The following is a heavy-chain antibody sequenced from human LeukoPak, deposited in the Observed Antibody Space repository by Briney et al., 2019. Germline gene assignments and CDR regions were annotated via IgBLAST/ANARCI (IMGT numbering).Heavy chain of an antibody. V-gene: IGHV3-9*01. CDR3: ARGGYCSGGSCLYYYYYGMDV. Sequence: QPGRSLRLSCAASGFTFDDYAMHWVRQAPGKGLEWVSGISWNSGSIGYADSVKGRFTISRDNAKNSLYLQMNSLRAEDTAVYYCARGGYCSGGSCLYYYYYGMDVWGQGTTVTVSS. CDR2: ISWNSGSI. CDR1: GFTFDDYA. D-gene: IGHD2-15*01. J-gene: IGHJ6*02.